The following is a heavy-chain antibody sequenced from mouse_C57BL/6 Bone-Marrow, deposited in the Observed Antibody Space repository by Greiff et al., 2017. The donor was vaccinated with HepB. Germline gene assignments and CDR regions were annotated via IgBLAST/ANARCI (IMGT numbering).Heavy chain of an antibody. D-gene: IGHD2-1*01. CDR2: IDPEDGET. V-gene: IGHV14-2*01. Sequence: EVKLQQSGAELVKPGASVKLSCTASGFNIKDYYMHWVKQRTEQGLEWIGRIDPEDGETKYAPKFQGKATITADTSSNTAYLQLSSLTSEDTAVYYCARSSTMVTTDWYFDVWGTGTTVTVSS. CDR3: ARSSTMVTTDWYFDV. J-gene: IGHJ1*03. CDR1: GFNIKDYY.